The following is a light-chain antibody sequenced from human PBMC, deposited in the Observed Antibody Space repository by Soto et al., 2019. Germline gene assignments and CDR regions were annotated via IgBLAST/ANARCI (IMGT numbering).Light chain of an antibody. J-gene: IGLJ2*01. CDR1: SSDIGAYNF. V-gene: IGLV2-14*03. CDR3: TSWTTCTPMI. CDR2: DVN. Sequence: QSALTQPASVSGSPGQSITISCTGTSSDIGAYNFVSWYQQHPGKAPKLMLYDVNIRPSGVSNRFSGSKSGNTASLTISGLQTGEEADYYCTSWTTCTPMIFGGGTTLTV.